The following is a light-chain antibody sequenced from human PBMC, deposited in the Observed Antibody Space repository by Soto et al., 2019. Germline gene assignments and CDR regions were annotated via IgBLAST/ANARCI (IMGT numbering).Light chain of an antibody. V-gene: IGKV3D-20*02. J-gene: IGKJ2*01. CDR3: QQRSNWYT. Sequence: EIVLTQSPGTLSLSPGERATLSCRASQSISSSYLAWYQQKPAQAPRLLIYGASSRATGIPDRFSGSGSGTDFTLTLSRLEPEDFAVYYCQQRSNWYTFGQGTKLEIK. CDR1: QSISSSY. CDR2: GAS.